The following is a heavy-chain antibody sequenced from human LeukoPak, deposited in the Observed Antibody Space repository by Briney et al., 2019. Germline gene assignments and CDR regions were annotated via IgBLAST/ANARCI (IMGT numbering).Heavy chain of an antibody. CDR3: AKDKAQAYYASGSLVL. D-gene: IGHD3-10*01. CDR1: EFTFSSYS. CDR2: ISSSSSTI. J-gene: IGHJ4*02. Sequence: GGSLRLSCAASEFTFSSYSMNWVRQAPGKGLEWVSYISSSSSTIYYADSVKGRFTISRDNAKNSLYLQMNNLRTEDTALYYCAKDKAQAYYASGSLVLWGQGTLVTVSS. V-gene: IGHV3-48*01.